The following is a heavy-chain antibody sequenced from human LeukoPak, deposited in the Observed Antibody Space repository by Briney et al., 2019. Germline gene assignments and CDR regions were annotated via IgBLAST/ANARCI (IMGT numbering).Heavy chain of an antibody. J-gene: IGHJ5*02. D-gene: IGHD3-10*01. Sequence: SETLSLTCAVYGGSFSGYYWSWIRQPPGKGLEWIGEINHSGSTYYNPSLKSRVTISVDTSKNQFSLKLSSVTAADTAVYYCARAPGITMVRGDNWFDPWGQGTLVTVSS. CDR2: INHSGST. V-gene: IGHV4-34*01. CDR3: ARAPGITMVRGDNWFDP. CDR1: GGSFSGYY.